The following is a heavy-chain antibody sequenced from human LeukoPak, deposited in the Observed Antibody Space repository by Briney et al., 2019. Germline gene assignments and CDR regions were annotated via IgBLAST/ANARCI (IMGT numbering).Heavy chain of an antibody. D-gene: IGHD2-15*01. J-gene: IGHJ5*02. CDR3: ARGCSGGSCYSEPLDP. CDR2: IYYSGST. CDR1: GGSISSGDYY. V-gene: IGHV4-30-4*01. Sequence: PSETLSLSCTVSGGSISSGDYYWIWIRQPPGKGLEWIGYIYYSGSTYYNPSLKSRVTIPVDTSKNQFSLKLSSVTAADTAVYYCARGCSGGSCYSEPLDPWGQGTLVTVSS.